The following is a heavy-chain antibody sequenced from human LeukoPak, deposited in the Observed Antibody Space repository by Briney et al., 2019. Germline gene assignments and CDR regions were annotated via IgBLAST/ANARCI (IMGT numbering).Heavy chain of an antibody. CDR3: ARDAYYDYVWGSYRSFDY. CDR1: GGSISSFY. V-gene: IGHV4-59*12. CDR2: IYYSGNT. J-gene: IGHJ4*02. D-gene: IGHD3-16*02. Sequence: SETLSLTCTVSGGSISSFYWSWIRQPPGKGLEWIGYIYYSGNTNYNPSLKSRVTISVDTSKNQFSLKLSSVTAADTAVYYCARDAYYDYVWGSYRSFDYWGQGTLVTVSS.